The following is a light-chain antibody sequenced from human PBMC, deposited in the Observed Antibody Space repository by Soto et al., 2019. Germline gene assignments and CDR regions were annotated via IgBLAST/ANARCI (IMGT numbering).Light chain of an antibody. CDR1: NSDVGVYDY. V-gene: IGLV2-14*03. J-gene: IGLJ3*02. Sequence: QSALTQPASVSGSPGQSITISCTGTNSDVGVYDYVSWYQQHPGKAPKLLIYDVSNRPAGISNRFSGSKSGNTASLTISGLQAADEADYSCSSYTTSTTRVFGGGTKLTVL. CDR3: SSYTTSTTRV. CDR2: DVS.